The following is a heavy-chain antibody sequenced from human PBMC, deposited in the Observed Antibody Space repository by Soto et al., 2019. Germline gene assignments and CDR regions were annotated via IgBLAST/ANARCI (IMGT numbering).Heavy chain of an antibody. CDR2: IGTAGDT. Sequence: GGSLRLSCAASGFTFSSYDMHWVRQATGKGLEWVSAIGTAGDTYYPGSVKGRFTISRENAKNSLYLQMNSLRAGDTAVYYCARDPTVKGLHRLGIYYYYYGMDVWGQGTTVTVSS. D-gene: IGHD4-17*01. CDR3: ARDPTVKGLHRLGIYYYYYGMDV. J-gene: IGHJ6*02. CDR1: GFTFSSYD. V-gene: IGHV3-13*04.